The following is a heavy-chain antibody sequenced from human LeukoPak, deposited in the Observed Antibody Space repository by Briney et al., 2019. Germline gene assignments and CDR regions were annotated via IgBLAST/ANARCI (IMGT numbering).Heavy chain of an antibody. CDR3: ARVVDYDSSGYYFTCYFDY. CDR2: INHSGSN. J-gene: IGHJ4*02. V-gene: IGHV4-34*01. D-gene: IGHD3-22*01. Sequence: PSETLSLTCAVYGGSFSGYYWSWIRQPPGKGLEWIGEINHSGSNNYNPSLKSRVTISVDTSKNQFSLKLSSVTAADTAVYYCARVVDYDSSGYYFTCYFDYWGQGTLVTVSS. CDR1: GGSFSGYY.